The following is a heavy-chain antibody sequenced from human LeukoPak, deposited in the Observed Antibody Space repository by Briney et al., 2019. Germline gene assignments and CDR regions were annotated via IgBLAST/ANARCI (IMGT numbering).Heavy chain of an antibody. D-gene: IGHD3-16*01. CDR1: GFIVSDNY. Sequence: GGSLRLSCAASGFIVSDNYMSWVRQAPGKGLEWVSTLYAGGSTYYPDSARGRFSISRANSNNTLYLQMNSLRPEDTAVYFCLRGMRGQTFHWGQGTLVTVSS. CDR2: LYAGGST. V-gene: IGHV3-66*01. CDR3: LRGMRGQTFH. J-gene: IGHJ4*02.